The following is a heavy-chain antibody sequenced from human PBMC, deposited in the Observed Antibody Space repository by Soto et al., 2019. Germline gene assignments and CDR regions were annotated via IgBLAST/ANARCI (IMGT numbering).Heavy chain of an antibody. CDR3: AREVIAAAGADDAFDI. Sequence: ASVKVSCKASRYTFTGYYMPWVRQAPGQGLKRMGWINPNSGGTNYAQKFQGWVTMTRDTSISTAYMELSRLRSDDTAVYYCAREVIAAAGADDAFDIWGQGTMVTVSS. CDR2: INPNSGGT. D-gene: IGHD6-13*01. J-gene: IGHJ3*02. V-gene: IGHV1-2*04. CDR1: RYTFTGYY.